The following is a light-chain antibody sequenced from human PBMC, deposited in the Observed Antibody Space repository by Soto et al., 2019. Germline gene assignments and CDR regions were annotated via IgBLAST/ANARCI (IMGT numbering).Light chain of an antibody. CDR1: QSVSSN. CDR3: QQYNNWPLLT. Sequence: EIVMTQSPATLSVSPGERATLSCRASQSVSSNLAWYQQKPGQAPRLLIYGASTRATGIPARFSGSGSGTEFTLTISSLQSEDFEVYYCQQYNNWPLLTFGGGTKVDIK. CDR2: GAS. V-gene: IGKV3-15*01. J-gene: IGKJ4*01.